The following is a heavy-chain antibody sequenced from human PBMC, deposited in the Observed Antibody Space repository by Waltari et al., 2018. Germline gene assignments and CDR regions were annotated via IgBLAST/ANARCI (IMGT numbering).Heavy chain of an antibody. CDR1: GFTFSYYT. D-gene: IGHD3-22*01. V-gene: IGHV3-21*01. CDR3: ARDRRPTMILGSGAFDI. CDR2: ITSDGTHT. Sequence: EVRLVVSGGGLVRPGESLRLSCAASGFTFSYYTMNCVRQAPGKRPEWISFITSDGTHTTYADSMRGRLTISRDNAKNSLFLQINSLRADDTAVYYCARDRRPTMILGSGAFDIWGQGTVVNVSS. J-gene: IGHJ3*02.